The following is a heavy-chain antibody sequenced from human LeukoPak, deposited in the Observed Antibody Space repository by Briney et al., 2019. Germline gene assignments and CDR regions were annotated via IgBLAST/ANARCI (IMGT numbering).Heavy chain of an antibody. CDR3: VRDNSIADRGWWFDP. J-gene: IGHJ5*02. CDR2: ISAYNGNT. V-gene: IGHV1-18*01. D-gene: IGHD1-14*01. CDR1: GYTFKSYG. Sequence: GASVKVSCKASGYTFKSYGISWVRQAPGQGLEWMGWISAYNGNTNYAQSLQGRLTVTRDTPTSTVYMELSSLRSDDTAVYYCVRDNSIADRGWWFDPWGQGTLVTVSS.